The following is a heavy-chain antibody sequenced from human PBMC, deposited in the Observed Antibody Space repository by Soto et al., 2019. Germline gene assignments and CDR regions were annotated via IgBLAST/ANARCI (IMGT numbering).Heavy chain of an antibody. J-gene: IGHJ6*03. CDR3: ARESLFVGYYYYMDV. V-gene: IGHV3-21*06. CDR2: ISYRSDYI. CDR1: GFTFSSYS. D-gene: IGHD2-2*03. Sequence: EVQLVESGGGLVKPGGSLRLSCEASGFTFSSYSMNWVRQAPGKGLEWVSSISYRSDYIYADSVKGRFTISRDNAKNSLHLQMNSLRAEDTAVYFCARESLFVGYYYYMDVWGKGTTVTVSS.